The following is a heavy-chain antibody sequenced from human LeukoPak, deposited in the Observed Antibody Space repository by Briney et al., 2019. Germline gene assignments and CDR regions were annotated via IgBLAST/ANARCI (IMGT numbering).Heavy chain of an antibody. CDR2: IIPIFGTA. CDR3: ASSKLGYSYGPGSNWFDP. CDR1: GGTFSSYA. D-gene: IGHD5-18*01. V-gene: IGHV1-69*06. J-gene: IGHJ5*02. Sequence: SVKVSCKASGGTFSSYAISWVRQAPGQGLEWMGGIIPIFGTANYAQKFQGRVTITADKSPSTAYMELSSLRSEDTAVYYCASSKLGYSYGPGSNWFDPWGQGTLVTVSS.